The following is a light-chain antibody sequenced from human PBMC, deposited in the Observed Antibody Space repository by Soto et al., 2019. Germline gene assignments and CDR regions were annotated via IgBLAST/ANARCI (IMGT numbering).Light chain of an antibody. CDR3: QQYHNWPIT. Sequence: MTQSPSTLSGSVGDRVTITCRASQTISSWLAWYQQKPGQAPRLLIYGASSRATGIPDRFSGSGSGTDFTLTISSLQSEDFAVYYCQQYHNWPITFGQGTRPEV. J-gene: IGKJ5*01. CDR2: GAS. CDR1: QTISSW. V-gene: IGKV3D-15*01.